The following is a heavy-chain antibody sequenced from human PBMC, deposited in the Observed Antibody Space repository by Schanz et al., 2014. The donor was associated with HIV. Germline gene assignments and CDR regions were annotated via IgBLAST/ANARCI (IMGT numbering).Heavy chain of an antibody. CDR3: AREKMDTGGLDV. J-gene: IGHJ6*02. CDR2: INTNGGGT. Sequence: QLVQSGPEVKKPGTSVKVSCKASAYSFSGYYIHWVRQAPGQGLQWMGVINTNGGGTSDTLQGRVIITRDTSTRTVYMYLSNLRFEDSAVYYCAREKMDTGGLDVWGQGTTVTVSS. CDR1: AYSFSGYY. V-gene: IGHV1-46*01.